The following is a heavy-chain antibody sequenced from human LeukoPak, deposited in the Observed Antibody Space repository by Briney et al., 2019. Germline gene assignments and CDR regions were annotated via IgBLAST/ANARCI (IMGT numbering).Heavy chain of an antibody. D-gene: IGHD6-6*01. Sequence: ASVKVSCKASGYTFTGYYMHWVRQAPGQGLEWMGRINPNSGGTNYAQKFQGRVTMTRDTSISTAYMELSSLRSENTAVYYCAREGSSSSVYFDYWGQGTLVTVSS. CDR1: GYTFTGYY. V-gene: IGHV1-2*06. CDR3: AREGSSSSVYFDY. CDR2: INPNSGGT. J-gene: IGHJ4*02.